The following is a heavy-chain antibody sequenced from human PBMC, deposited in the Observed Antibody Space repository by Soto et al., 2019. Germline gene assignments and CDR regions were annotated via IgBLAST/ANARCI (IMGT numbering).Heavy chain of an antibody. CDR1: GGSISSSNW. D-gene: IGHD3-22*01. J-gene: IGHJ4*02. V-gene: IGHV4-4*02. CDR3: AKKAHYYDSSGPLGCPDY. CDR2: IYHSGST. Sequence: SETLSLTCAVSGGSISSSNWWSWVRQPPGXGLEWIGEIYHSGSTNYNPSLKSRVTISVDKSKNQFSLKLSSVTAADTAVYYCAKKAHYYDSSGPLGCPDYWGQGTLVTVSS.